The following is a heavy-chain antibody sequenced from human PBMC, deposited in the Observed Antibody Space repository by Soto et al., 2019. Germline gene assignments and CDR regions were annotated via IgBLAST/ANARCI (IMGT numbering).Heavy chain of an antibody. CDR1: GYTFTGYY. Sequence: ASVKVSCKASGYTFTGYYMHWVRQAPGQGLEWMGWINPNSGGTNYAQKFQGRVTMTRDTSISTAYMELSRLRSDDTAVYYCARDLGPYSVRQWLIQGYWFDPWGQGTLVTVSS. V-gene: IGHV1-2*02. D-gene: IGHD6-19*01. J-gene: IGHJ5*02. CDR3: ARDLGPYSVRQWLIQGYWFDP. CDR2: INPNSGGT.